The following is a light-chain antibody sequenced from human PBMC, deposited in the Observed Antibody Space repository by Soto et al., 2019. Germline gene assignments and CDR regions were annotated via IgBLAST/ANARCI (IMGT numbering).Light chain of an antibody. Sequence: QSALTQPASVSGSPGQSITISCTGTSSDIGGYDYVSWYQQYPGKAPKLIIYEVTNRPSGVSNRFSGSKSGNTASLTISGLQAEDEADYFCSSCTSFTTYVFGPGTKVT. CDR2: EVT. V-gene: IGLV2-14*01. CDR3: SSCTSFTTYV. CDR1: SSDIGGYDY. J-gene: IGLJ1*01.